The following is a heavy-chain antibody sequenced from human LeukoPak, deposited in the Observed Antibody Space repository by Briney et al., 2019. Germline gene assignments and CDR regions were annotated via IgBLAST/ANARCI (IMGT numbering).Heavy chain of an antibody. Sequence: PSETLSLTCTVSGGSISRYYGSWIRQPPGKGLEWIGYFYYSGSTNCNPSLKSRVIISVDTSKNHFSLKLSSVTAADTAVYYCARVYGSGSYYNVYHDYWGQGTLVTVSS. D-gene: IGHD3-10*01. CDR1: GGSISRYY. CDR3: ARVYGSGSYYNVYHDY. V-gene: IGHV4-59*01. CDR2: FYYSGST. J-gene: IGHJ4*02.